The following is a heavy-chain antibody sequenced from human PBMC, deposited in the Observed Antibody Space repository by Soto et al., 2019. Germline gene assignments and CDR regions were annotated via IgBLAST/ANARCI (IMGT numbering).Heavy chain of an antibody. CDR3: TTENPDILTTPFDY. CDR1: GFTFSNAW. V-gene: IGHV3-15*07. Sequence: PGGSLRLSCAASGFTFSNAWMNWVRQAPGKGLEWVGRIKSKTDGGTTDYAAPVKGRFTISRDDSRNTLHLQMNSLKTEDTAVYYCTTENPDILTTPFDYWGQGTLVTVSS. D-gene: IGHD3-9*01. J-gene: IGHJ4*02. CDR2: IKSKTDGGTT.